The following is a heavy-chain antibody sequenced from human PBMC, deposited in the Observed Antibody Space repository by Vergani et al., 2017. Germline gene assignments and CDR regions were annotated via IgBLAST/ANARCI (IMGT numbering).Heavy chain of an antibody. CDR2: IYYSGST. V-gene: IGHV4-59*01. CDR3: ARGRPPVDY. J-gene: IGHJ4*02. Sequence: QVQLQESGPGLVKPSETLSLTCTVSGGSISRYYWSWIRQPPGKGLEWIGYIYYSGSTNYNPSLKRRVTISVDTSKNQFSLKLSSVTAADTAVYYCARGRPPVDYWGQGTLVTVSS. CDR1: GGSISRYY.